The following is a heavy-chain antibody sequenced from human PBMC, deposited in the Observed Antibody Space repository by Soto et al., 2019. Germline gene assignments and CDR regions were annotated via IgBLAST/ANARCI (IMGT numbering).Heavy chain of an antibody. CDR2: FDPEDGET. Sequence: ASVKVSCKVSGYTLTELSMHWVRQAPGKGLEWMGGFDPEDGETIYAQKFQGRVTMTEDTSTDTAYMELSSLRSEDTAVYYCATPDPQSWGSYRYDAFDIWGQGTMVTVSS. V-gene: IGHV1-24*01. D-gene: IGHD3-16*02. CDR3: ATPDPQSWGSYRYDAFDI. CDR1: GYTLTELS. J-gene: IGHJ3*02.